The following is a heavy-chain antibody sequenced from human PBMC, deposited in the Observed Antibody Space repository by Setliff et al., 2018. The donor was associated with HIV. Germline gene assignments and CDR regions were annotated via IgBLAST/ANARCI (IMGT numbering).Heavy chain of an antibody. J-gene: IGHJ4*02. CDR2: ISANNGNT. CDR3: ARGGTGRPRPIDY. Sequence: ASVKVSCKASGYTFTSFGINWVRQAPGQELEWMGWISANNGNTNYAQRLHDRVTMTTDTSTSTVYMELRSLRSDDTAVYYCARGGTGRPRPIDYWGQGTLVTVSS. V-gene: IGHV1-18*01. D-gene: IGHD7-27*01. CDR1: GYTFTSFG.